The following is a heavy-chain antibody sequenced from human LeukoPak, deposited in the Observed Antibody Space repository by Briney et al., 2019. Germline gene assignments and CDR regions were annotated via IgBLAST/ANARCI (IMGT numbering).Heavy chain of an antibody. D-gene: IGHD6-13*01. Sequence: GGSLRLSCAASGFTFSAYPMNWVRQAPGKGLEWVSSISSSANYIYYRDSVKGRFTISRDNAKRSLYLQMNSLRAEDTAVYYCARDAGYSSSWGQGTLVTVSS. CDR2: ISSSANYI. J-gene: IGHJ5*02. V-gene: IGHV3-21*01. CDR3: ARDAGYSSS. CDR1: GFTFSAYP.